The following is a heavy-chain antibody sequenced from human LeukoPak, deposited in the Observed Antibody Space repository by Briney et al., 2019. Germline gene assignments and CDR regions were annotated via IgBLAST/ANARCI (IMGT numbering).Heavy chain of an antibody. Sequence: GRSLRLSCAASGFTFSSYGMHWVRQAPGKGLEWVAVIWYDGSNKYYADSVKGRFTISRDNSKNTLYLQMNSLRAEDTAVYYCARDLRKLQWLPSYFDYWGQGTLVTVSS. CDR2: IWYDGSNK. CDR1: GFTFSSYG. V-gene: IGHV3-33*01. D-gene: IGHD6-19*01. CDR3: ARDLRKLQWLPSYFDY. J-gene: IGHJ4*02.